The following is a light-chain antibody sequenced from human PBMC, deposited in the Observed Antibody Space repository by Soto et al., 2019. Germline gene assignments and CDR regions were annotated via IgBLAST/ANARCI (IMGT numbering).Light chain of an antibody. J-gene: IGKJ1*01. CDR1: QSIGNW. CDR3: QQYDSLWT. V-gene: IGKV1-5*03. CDR2: KAS. Sequence: DIQLTQTPSTLSASVGDIVTISCRASQSIGNWLAWYQQRPGKAPNLLIYKASRLESGVPSRFSGSGSGTEFTLTISSLQPDDFATYYCQQYDSLWTFGQGTKVDIK.